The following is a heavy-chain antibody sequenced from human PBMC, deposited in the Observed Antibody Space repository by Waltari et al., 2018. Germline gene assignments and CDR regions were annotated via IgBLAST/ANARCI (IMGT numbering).Heavy chain of an antibody. J-gene: IGHJ4*02. CDR2: ISSSSSTI. CDR3: ARDNRASSH. CDR1: GFTFSSYS. V-gene: IGHV3-48*01. Sequence: EVQLVESGGGLVQPGGSLRLSCAASGFTFSSYSMNWVRQAPGKGLEWVSYISSSSSTIYYADSVKGRFTISRDNAKNSLYLQMNSLRAEDTAVYYCARDNRASSHWGQGTLVTVSS. D-gene: IGHD6-13*01.